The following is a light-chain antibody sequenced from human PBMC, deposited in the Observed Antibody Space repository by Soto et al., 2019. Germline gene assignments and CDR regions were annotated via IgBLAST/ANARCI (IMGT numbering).Light chain of an antibody. V-gene: IGLV6-57*03. CDR2: EDN. J-gene: IGLJ3*02. CDR3: QSYDSSIRV. CDR1: SGSIASNY. Sequence: NFMLTHPHSVSDSPGKTVTISCTRRSGSIASNYVQWYQQRPGSAPTTVIYEDNQRPSGVPDRSSGSIDSSSNSASLTISGLKTEDEADYYCQSYDSSIRVFGGGTKLTVL.